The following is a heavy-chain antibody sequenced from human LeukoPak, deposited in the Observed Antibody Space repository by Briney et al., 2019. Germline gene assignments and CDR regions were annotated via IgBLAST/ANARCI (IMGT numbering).Heavy chain of an antibody. CDR1: GFTFSSYS. Sequence: GGSLRLSCAASGFTFSSYSMNWVRQAPGKGLEWFSSISSSSSYIYYADSVKGRFTISRDNAKNSLYLQMNSLRAEDTAVYCCASPSSGYRFYWGQGTLVTVSS. J-gene: IGHJ4*02. CDR3: ASPSSGYRFY. D-gene: IGHD3-22*01. CDR2: ISSSSSYI. V-gene: IGHV3-21*01.